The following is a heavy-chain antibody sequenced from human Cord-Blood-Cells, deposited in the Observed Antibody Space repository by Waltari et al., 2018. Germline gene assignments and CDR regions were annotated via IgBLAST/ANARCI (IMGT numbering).Heavy chain of an antibody. CDR2: ITHSGST. D-gene: IGHD6-13*01. Sequence: QVQLQQWGAGLLKPSETLSLTCAVYGGSFSGYYWSWIRQPPGKGLEWIGEITHSGSTNYNPSLKSRVTISVDTSKNQFSLKLSSVTAADTAVYYCARGSIAAAGIGAFDIWGQGTMVTVSS. CDR3: ARGSIAAAGIGAFDI. CDR1: GGSFSGYY. V-gene: IGHV4-34*01. J-gene: IGHJ3*02.